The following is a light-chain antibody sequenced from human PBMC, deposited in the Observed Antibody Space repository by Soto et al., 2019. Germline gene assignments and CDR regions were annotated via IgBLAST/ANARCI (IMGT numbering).Light chain of an antibody. CDR3: YSYAGENLYV. CDR2: EGT. V-gene: IGLV2-23*01. Sequence: QSALTQPASVSASPGQSITIPCTGTSSDVGSYNLVSWFQQHPGKVPKLLIYEGTKRPSGLADRFSGSKSGTTASLTISGLQAEDEAHYYCYSYAGENLYVFGTGTKVTVL. CDR1: SSDVGSYNL. J-gene: IGLJ1*01.